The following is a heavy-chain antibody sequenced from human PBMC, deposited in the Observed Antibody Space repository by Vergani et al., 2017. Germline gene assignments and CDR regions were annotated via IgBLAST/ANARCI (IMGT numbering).Heavy chain of an antibody. CDR1: GFTVSSNY. V-gene: IGHV3-66*02. J-gene: IGHJ4*02. CDR3: ASQYCSGGSCYGGYFGY. CDR2: IYSGGST. Sequence: EVQLVESGGGLVQPGGSLRLSCAASGFTVSSNYMSWVRQAPGKGLEWVSVIYSGGSTYYADSVKGRFTISRDNSKNTLYLQMNSLRAEDTAVYYCASQYCSGGSCYGGYFGYWGQGTLVTVSS. D-gene: IGHD2-15*01.